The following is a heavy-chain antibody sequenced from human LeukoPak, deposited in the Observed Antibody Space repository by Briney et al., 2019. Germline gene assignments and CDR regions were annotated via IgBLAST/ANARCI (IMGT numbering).Heavy chain of an antibody. V-gene: IGHV1-2*02. Sequence: ASVEVSCKASGYTFTDYYIHWVRQAPGLGLEWMGWINPKSGGTNYAQKFQGRVTMTRDTSTSITYLELSRLTFEDTAVYYCARGGTSWTRESLDYWGQGPLVTVSS. CDR1: GYTFTDYY. CDR3: ARGGTSWTRESLDY. D-gene: IGHD6-13*01. J-gene: IGHJ4*02. CDR2: INPKSGGT.